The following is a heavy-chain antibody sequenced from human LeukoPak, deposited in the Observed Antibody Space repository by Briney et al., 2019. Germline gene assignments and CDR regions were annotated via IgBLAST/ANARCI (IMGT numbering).Heavy chain of an antibody. Sequence: SETLSLTCTVSGGSINNYFWSWIRQPPGKGLECIAYIYYSDSTNYKPSLKSRVTVSVDTSKNQFSLKLSSVTAADTAVYYCAGTTEAHSWRTRYYDYYMDVWGKGTTVTVSS. CDR1: GGSINNYF. D-gene: IGHD6-13*01. J-gene: IGHJ6*03. CDR3: AGTTEAHSWRTRYYDYYMDV. CDR2: IYYSDST. V-gene: IGHV4-59*01.